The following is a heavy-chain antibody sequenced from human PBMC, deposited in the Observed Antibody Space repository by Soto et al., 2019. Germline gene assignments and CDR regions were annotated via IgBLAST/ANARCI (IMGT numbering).Heavy chain of an antibody. V-gene: IGHV4-30-4*01. CDR3: ARGGPYDFWSGYSEATAAPHIDY. CDR1: GGSISSGDYY. Sequence: PSETLSLTCTVSGGSISSGDYYWSWIRQPPGKGLEWIGYIYYSGSTYYNPSLKSRVTISVDTSKNQFSLKLSSVTAADTAVYYCARGGPYDFWSGYSEATAAPHIDYWGQGTLVTVSS. J-gene: IGHJ4*02. CDR2: IYYSGST. D-gene: IGHD3-3*01.